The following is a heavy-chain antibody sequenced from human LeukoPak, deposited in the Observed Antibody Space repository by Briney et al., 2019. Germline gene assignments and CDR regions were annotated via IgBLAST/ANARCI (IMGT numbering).Heavy chain of an antibody. CDR2: IRYDGSNK. J-gene: IGHJ6*03. CDR3: AKDRRRAAAGTNYYYYMDV. D-gene: IGHD6-13*01. V-gene: IGHV3-30*02. CDR1: GFTFSSYG. Sequence: GSLRLSCAASGFTFSSYGMHWVRQAPGKGLEWVAFIRYDGSNKYYADSVKGRFTISRDNSKNTLYLQMNSLRAEDTAVYYCAKDRRRAAAGTNYYYYMDVWGKGTTVTVSS.